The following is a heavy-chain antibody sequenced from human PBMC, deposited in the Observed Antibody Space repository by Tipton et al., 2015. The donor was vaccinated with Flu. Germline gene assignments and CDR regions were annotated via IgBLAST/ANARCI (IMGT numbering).Heavy chain of an antibody. D-gene: IGHD2-21*01. J-gene: IGHJ4*02. CDR3: ARQIGGGDCY. V-gene: IGHV3-23*01. Sequence: SLRLSCADSGFIFSTFAMTWVRQAPGKGLEWVSGISGSASSTSYADSVKGRFTISRDNSKNTVYLQMNSLSAEDTAVYYCARQIGGGDCYWGQGTLVTVSS. CDR1: GFIFSTFA. CDR2: ISGSASST.